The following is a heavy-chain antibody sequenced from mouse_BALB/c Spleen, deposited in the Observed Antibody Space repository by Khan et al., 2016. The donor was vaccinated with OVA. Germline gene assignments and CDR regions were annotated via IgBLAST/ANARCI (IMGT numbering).Heavy chain of an antibody. V-gene: IGHV2-3*01. J-gene: IGHJ1*01. D-gene: IGHD1-1*02. CDR3: AKLYYGGVSDWYFDV. Sequence: QVQLQQSGPGLVAPSQSLSITCTVSGFSLTNYGVSWVRQPPGKGLEWLGVVWGDGSTNYHSVLRSRLSISKDNSKSQVLLKRNSLQTDDTATYYCAKLYYGGVSDWYFDVWGAGTTVTVSS. CDR2: VWGDGST. CDR1: GFSLTNYG.